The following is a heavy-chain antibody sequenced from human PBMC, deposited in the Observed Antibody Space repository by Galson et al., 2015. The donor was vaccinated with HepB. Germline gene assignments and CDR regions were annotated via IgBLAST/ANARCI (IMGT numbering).Heavy chain of an antibody. J-gene: IGHJ4*02. D-gene: IGHD4-23*01. V-gene: IGHV3-15*01. CDR2: IKSKTDGGTT. CDR1: GFTFSNAW. CDR3: TTDPKLNYGGIPYYFGY. Sequence: SLRLSCAASGFTFSNAWMSWVRQAPGKGLEWVGRIKSKTDGGTTDYAAPVKGRFTISRDDSKNTLYLQMNSLKTEDTAVYYCTTDPKLNYGGIPYYFGYWGQGTLVTVSS.